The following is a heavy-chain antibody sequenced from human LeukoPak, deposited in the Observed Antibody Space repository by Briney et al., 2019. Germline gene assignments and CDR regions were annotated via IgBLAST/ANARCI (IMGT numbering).Heavy chain of an antibody. Sequence: GGSLRLSCAASGFTVSSNYMSWVRQAPGTGLEWVSVIYSGGSTHYADSVKGRFTISRDNSKNTLYLQMNSLRAEDTAVYYCARDDYGSGSYFHDIWDQGTMITVSS. V-gene: IGHV3-66*01. CDR2: IYSGGST. D-gene: IGHD3-16*01. CDR1: GFTVSSNY. CDR3: ARDDYGSGSYFHDI. J-gene: IGHJ3*02.